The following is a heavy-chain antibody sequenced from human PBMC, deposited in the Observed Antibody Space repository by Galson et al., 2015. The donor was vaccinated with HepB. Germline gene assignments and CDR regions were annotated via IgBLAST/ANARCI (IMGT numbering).Heavy chain of an antibody. J-gene: IGHJ3*02. CDR2: IQYDGSNK. CDR1: GFSFSNSA. D-gene: IGHD2-15*01. Sequence: SLRLSCAVSGFSFSNSAMTWVRQAPGKGLEWVAVIQYDGSNKVYADSVKGRFTISRDNSKNTLYLEMNSLRAEDTAVYYCAREGSRIVFHAFDTWGQGTMVTVSS. V-gene: IGHV3-33*08. CDR3: AREGSRIVFHAFDT.